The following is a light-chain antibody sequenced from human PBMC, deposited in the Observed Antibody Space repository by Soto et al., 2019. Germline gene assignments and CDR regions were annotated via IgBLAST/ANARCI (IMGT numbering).Light chain of an antibody. CDR1: SSDVGGYNY. CDR3: SSYTSSSALLYV. J-gene: IGLJ1*01. Sequence: QSALTQPASVSGSPGQSITISCTGTSSDVGGYNYVSWYQQHPGKAPKLMIYDVSNRPSGVSNRFSGSKSVNTASLTSSGLEAEDEADYYCSSYTSSSALLYVFGTGTKLTVL. V-gene: IGLV2-14*01. CDR2: DVS.